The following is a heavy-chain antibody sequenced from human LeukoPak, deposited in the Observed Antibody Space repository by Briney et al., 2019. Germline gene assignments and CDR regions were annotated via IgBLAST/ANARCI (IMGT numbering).Heavy chain of an antibody. CDR1: GGSFSGYY. Sequence: SETLSLTCAVYGGSFSGYYWSWIRQPPGKGLEWIGEISHSGSTNYNPSLKSRVTISVDTSKNQFSLKLSSVTAADTAVYYCARGVAVPAAFYYYYGMDVWGKGTTVTVSS. J-gene: IGHJ6*04. V-gene: IGHV4-34*01. CDR2: ISHSGST. CDR3: ARGVAVPAAFYYYYGMDV. D-gene: IGHD2-2*01.